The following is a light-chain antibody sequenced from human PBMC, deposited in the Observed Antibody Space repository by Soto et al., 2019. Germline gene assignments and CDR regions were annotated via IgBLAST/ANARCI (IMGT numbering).Light chain of an antibody. CDR3: SSYTSSSVV. CDR1: SSDVGGYNY. J-gene: IGLJ2*01. V-gene: IGLV2-14*01. Sequence: QSALTQPASVSGSPGQSITISCTGTSSDVGGYNYVSWYQQHPGKAPKLMIYEVSNRPSGVSNRFSGSKSGNTASLTISGLQVEDEADYYCSSYTSSSVVFGGGTKVTVL. CDR2: EVS.